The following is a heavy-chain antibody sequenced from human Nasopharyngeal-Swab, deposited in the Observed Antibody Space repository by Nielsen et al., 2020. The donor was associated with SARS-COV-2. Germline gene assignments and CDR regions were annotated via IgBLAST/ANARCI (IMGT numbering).Heavy chain of an antibody. J-gene: IGHJ4*02. Sequence: GGSLRLSCAASGFTFLLSSLLWPRQPPGKGLEWVSAISGSGGSTYYADSVKGRFTISRDNSKNTLYLQMNSLRAEDTAVYYCAKVKRPIVVVPAATDYWGQGTLVTSPQ. D-gene: IGHD2-2*01. CDR3: AKVKRPIVVVPAATDY. CDR2: ISGSGGST. V-gene: IGHV3-23*01. CDR1: GFTFLLSS.